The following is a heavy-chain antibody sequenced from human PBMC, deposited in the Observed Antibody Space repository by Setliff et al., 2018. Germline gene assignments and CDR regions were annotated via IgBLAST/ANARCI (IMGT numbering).Heavy chain of an antibody. V-gene: IGHV4-4*07. CDR1: GGSISYNY. CDR2: INTSGST. Sequence: SETLSLTCTVSGGSISYNYWSWIRQPAGKGLQWIGRINTSGSTKYNPSLKSRVTMSVDTSKNQFSLKLSAVTAADTAVYYCARTCSGSGCYAGLESWGQGTPVTVSS. J-gene: IGHJ4*02. D-gene: IGHD2-15*01. CDR3: ARTCSGSGCYAGLES.